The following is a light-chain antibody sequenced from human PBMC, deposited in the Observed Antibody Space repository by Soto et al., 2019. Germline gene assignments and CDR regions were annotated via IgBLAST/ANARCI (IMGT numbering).Light chain of an antibody. Sequence: QSVLTQPPSVSGAPGQRVTISCTGSSSNIGAGYDVHWYQQLPGTAPKLLIFSNNQRPSGVPDRFSASSSRSGTSASLAIAGLRSDDEAYYFCAAWDDSLNGRVFGGGTKLTVL. CDR2: SNN. CDR1: SSNIGAGYD. J-gene: IGLJ2*01. V-gene: IGLV1-40*01. CDR3: AAWDDSLNGRV.